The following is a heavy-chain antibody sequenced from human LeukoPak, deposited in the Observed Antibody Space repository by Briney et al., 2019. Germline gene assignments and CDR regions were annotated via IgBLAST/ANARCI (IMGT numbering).Heavy chain of an antibody. J-gene: IGHJ2*01. V-gene: IGHV3-64*04. Sequence: GGSLRLSCSASGFTFSSYAMHWVRQAPGKGLEYVSAISSNGGSTYYADSAKGRFTISRDNTKNSLYLHMDSLRAEDTAVYYCARDTYRFFDLWGRGTLVTVSS. CDR2: ISSNGGST. CDR1: GFTFSSYA. CDR3: ARDTYRFFDL.